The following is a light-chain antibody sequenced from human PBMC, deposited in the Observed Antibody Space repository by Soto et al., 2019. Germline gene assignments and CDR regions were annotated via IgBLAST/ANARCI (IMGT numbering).Light chain of an antibody. CDR1: NNDVGTYND. Sequence: QSVLTQPASVSGSPGQSITISCTGSNNDVGTYNDVSWYQQPPGKAPRLLIYDVRDRPSGISNRFSGSKSANTASLTISGLQADDEADYYCASYTSSNSLVFGGGTKLTVL. V-gene: IGLV2-14*01. CDR3: ASYTSSNSLV. J-gene: IGLJ2*01. CDR2: DVR.